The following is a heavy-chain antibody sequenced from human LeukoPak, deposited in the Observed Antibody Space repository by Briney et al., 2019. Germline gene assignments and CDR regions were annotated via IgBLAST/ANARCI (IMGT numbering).Heavy chain of an antibody. CDR2: IYHGGST. J-gene: IGHJ5*02. V-gene: IGHV4-30-2*01. CDR3: ARHYGP. Sequence: SETLSLTCAVSGGSISSADYSWSWIRQPPGKGPEWIGYIYHGGSTYYNPSLKSRVTISVDRSKNQFSLKLSSVTAADTAVYYCARHYGPWGQGTLVTVSS. D-gene: IGHD3-16*01. CDR1: GGSISSADYS.